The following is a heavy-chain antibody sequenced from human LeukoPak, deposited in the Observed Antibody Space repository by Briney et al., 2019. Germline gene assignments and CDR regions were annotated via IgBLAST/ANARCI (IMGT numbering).Heavy chain of an antibody. CDR1: GCTFTGYD. Sequence: ASVKVSCKASGCTFTGYDMHWVRQAPGQGLEWMGRIIAILGKTNYAQKFRGRVTITADTSTSTAYMELTSLRSDDTAVYYCARVTVVTRFPLSWGAKKIGQEVNWVDSWGQGRLVIVCS. CDR3: ARVTVVTRFPLSWGAKKIGQEVNWVDS. V-gene: IGHV1-69*04. CDR2: IIAILGKT. J-gene: IGHJ5*01. D-gene: IGHD2-15*01.